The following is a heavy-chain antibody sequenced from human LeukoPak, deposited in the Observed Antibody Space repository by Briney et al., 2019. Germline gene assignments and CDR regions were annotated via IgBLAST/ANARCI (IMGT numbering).Heavy chain of an antibody. Sequence: GGSLRLSCAASGFTFSSYSMNWVRQAPGKGLEWVSYISSSSSTIYYADSVRGRFTISRDNAKNSLYLQMNSLRAEDTAVYYCAELGITMIGGVWGKGTTVTISS. J-gene: IGHJ6*04. CDR3: AELGITMIGGV. CDR2: ISSSSSTI. CDR1: GFTFSSYS. D-gene: IGHD3-10*02. V-gene: IGHV3-48*04.